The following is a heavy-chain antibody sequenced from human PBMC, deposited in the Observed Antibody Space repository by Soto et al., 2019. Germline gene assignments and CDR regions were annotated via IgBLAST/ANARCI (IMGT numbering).Heavy chain of an antibody. CDR3: ATYCGSSSCHMGGYS. CDR2: INNDGSTT. CDR1: GFTFSRVW. D-gene: IGHD2-2*01. Sequence: GGYLRLSCADSGFTFSRVWMQWIRQFLGRGLVWDSYINNDGSTTTYAESVKGRFTISRDNAKNTLYLLMTSLSAEDTDVYYCATYCGSSSCHMGGYSWGQGTLVTVSS. V-gene: IGHV3-74*01. J-gene: IGHJ4*02.